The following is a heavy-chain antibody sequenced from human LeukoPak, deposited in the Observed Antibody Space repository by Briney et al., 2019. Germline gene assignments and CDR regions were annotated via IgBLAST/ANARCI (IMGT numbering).Heavy chain of an antibody. CDR3: ARVCYRPPLRHGFDP. J-gene: IGHJ5*02. D-gene: IGHD3-16*02. CDR2: IYFSGST. Sequence: SETLSLTCTVSVGSFSSYYWSWFRQPQGKGLEWFGYIYFSGSTNYNPSLKSRVTISVDTSKNQFSLKLSSVTAADTAVYYCARVCYRPPLRHGFDPWGQGTLVTVSS. CDR1: VGSFSSYY. V-gene: IGHV4-59*01.